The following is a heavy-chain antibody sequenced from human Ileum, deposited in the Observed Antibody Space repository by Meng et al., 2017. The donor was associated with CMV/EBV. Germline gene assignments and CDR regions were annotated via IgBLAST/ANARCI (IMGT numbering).Heavy chain of an antibody. Sequence: GESLKISCAASRFTFTNYAMHWVRQTPGKGLEWVAVISYDGSNKYYADSVKARFTISRDNSKNTLYLEMNSLRPEDTAVYYCARDAYPIPGPGFYYYYGLDVWGRGTTVTVSS. V-gene: IGHV3-30-3*01. CDR3: ARDAYPIPGPGFYYYYGLDV. J-gene: IGHJ6*02. CDR2: ISYDGSNK. CDR1: RFTFTNYA. D-gene: IGHD6-13*01.